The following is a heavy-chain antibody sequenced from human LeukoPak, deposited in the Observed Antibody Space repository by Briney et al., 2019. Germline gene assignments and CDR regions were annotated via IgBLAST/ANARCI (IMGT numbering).Heavy chain of an antibody. D-gene: IGHD2-15*01. CDR3: ARGYCSGGSCHSYYYYYYGMDV. J-gene: IGHJ6*02. Sequence: AETLSLTCTVSGGSISTYYWSWIRQPPGKALEWIGYIYYSGSTNYNPSLKSRVTMSVDTSKNQFSLKLSSVTAADTAVYYCARGYCSGGSCHSYYYYYYGMDVWGQGTTVTVSS. V-gene: IGHV4-59*01. CDR1: GGSISTYY. CDR2: IYYSGST.